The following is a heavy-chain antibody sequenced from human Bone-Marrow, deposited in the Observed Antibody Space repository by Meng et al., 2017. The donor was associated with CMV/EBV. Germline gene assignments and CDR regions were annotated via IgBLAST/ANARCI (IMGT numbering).Heavy chain of an antibody. V-gene: IGHV1-18*01. D-gene: IGHD6-19*01. J-gene: IGHJ6*02. CDR1: GGTFSSYA. CDR2: ISAYNGNT. CDR3: ASEIGIAAHRPVEWLVLQYYYYGMDV. Sequence: ASVKVSCKASGGTFSSYAISWVRQAPGQGLEWMGWISAYNGNTNYAQKLQGRVTMTTDTSTSTAYMELRSLRSDDTAMYYCASEIGIAAHRPVEWLVLQYYYYGMDVWGQGNTVTVSS.